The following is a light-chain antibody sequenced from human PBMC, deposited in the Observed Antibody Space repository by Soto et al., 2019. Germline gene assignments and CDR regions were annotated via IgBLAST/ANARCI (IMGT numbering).Light chain of an antibody. Sequence: EIVLTQSPGTLSLSPGERATISCRASQSVSSSYLAWYQQKPGQAPRLLIYGASNKATGIPDRFSGSGSGTYFTFTISRLEPEDFAVYYCQQYGSSPWTFGQGTKVDIK. J-gene: IGKJ1*01. CDR3: QQYGSSPWT. V-gene: IGKV3-20*01. CDR1: QSVSSSY. CDR2: GAS.